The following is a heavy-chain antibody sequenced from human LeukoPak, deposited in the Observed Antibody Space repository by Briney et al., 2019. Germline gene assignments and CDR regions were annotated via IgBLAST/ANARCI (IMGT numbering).Heavy chain of an antibody. D-gene: IGHD3-3*01. V-gene: IGHV4-34*01. Sequence: EASETLSLTCAVYGGSFSGYYWSWIRQPPGKGLEWIGEINHSGSTNYNPSLKSRVTISVDTSKNQFSLKLSSVTAADTAVYYCARGHPSITIFRGPNWFDPWGQGTLVTVSS. CDR3: ARGHPSITIFRGPNWFDP. CDR1: GGSFSGYY. J-gene: IGHJ5*02. CDR2: INHSGST.